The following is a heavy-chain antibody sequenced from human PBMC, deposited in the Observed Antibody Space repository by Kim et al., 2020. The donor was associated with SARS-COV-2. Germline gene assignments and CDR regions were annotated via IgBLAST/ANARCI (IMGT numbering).Heavy chain of an antibody. CDR1: GFTFSSYD. D-gene: IGHD3-9*01. Sequence: GGSLRLSCAASGFTFSSYDMHWVRQATGKGLEWVSSIGTAGDTNYPGSVKGRFTSSRENAKNSFHLQMNSLRAGDTAVYFCARAVFTLTGIHHLDYWGQGTLVTVSS. CDR2: IGTAGDT. V-gene: IGHV3-13*01. J-gene: IGHJ4*02. CDR3: ARAVFTLTGIHHLDY.